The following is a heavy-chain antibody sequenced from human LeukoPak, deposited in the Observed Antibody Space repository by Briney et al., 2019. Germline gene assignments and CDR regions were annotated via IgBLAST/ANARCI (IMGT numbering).Heavy chain of an antibody. J-gene: IGHJ4*02. CDR2: INSDGSST. D-gene: IGHD3-3*01. CDR1: GFTFSSYW. CDR3: ATTRRDYDFWSGYRPIDY. V-gene: IGHV3-74*01. Sequence: PGGSLRLSCAASGFTFSSYWMHWVRQAPGKGLVWVSRINSDGSSTSYADSVKGRFTISRDNAKNTLHLQMNSLRAEDTAVYYCATTRRDYDFWSGYRPIDYWGQGTLVTVSS.